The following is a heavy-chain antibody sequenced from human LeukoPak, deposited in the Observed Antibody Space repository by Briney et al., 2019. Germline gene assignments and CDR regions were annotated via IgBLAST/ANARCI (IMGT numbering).Heavy chain of an antibody. J-gene: IGHJ6*03. CDR3: ARPRQAIAHDYYYYYYMDV. CDR1: GGTFSSYA. CDR2: ISAYNGNT. V-gene: IGHV1-18*01. D-gene: IGHD6-13*01. Sequence: EASVKVSCKASGGTFSSYAISWVRQAPGQGLEWMGWISAYNGNTNYAQKLQGRVTMTTDTSTSTAYMELRSLRSDDTAVYYCARPRQAIAHDYYYYYYMDVWGKGTTVTVSS.